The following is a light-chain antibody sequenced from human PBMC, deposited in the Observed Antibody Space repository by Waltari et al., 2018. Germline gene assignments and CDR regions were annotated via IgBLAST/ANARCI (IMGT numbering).Light chain of an antibody. Sequence: EIVLTQSPATLSLSPGDRPTLSCRASQSVSSYLAWSQQKPGQAPRLLIYDASNRATGIPARFSGSGSGTDFTLTISSLEPEEFAVYYCQQRSNWPPFTFGPGTKVDI. CDR3: QQRSNWPPFT. CDR1: QSVSSY. J-gene: IGKJ3*01. V-gene: IGKV3-11*01. CDR2: DAS.